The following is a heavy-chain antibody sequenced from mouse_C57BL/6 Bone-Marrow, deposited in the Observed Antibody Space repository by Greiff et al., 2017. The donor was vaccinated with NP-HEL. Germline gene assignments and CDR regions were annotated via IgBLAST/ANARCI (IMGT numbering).Heavy chain of an antibody. CDR1: GYTFTSYW. D-gene: IGHD2-4*01. V-gene: IGHV1-5*01. J-gene: IGHJ4*01. CDR2: IYPGNSDT. CDR3: TREYIYYDYDEGLDYAMDY. Sequence: EVQLQQSGTVLARPGASVKMSCKTSGYTFTSYWMHWVKQRPGQGLEWIGAIYPGNSDTSYNQKFKGKAKLTAVTSASTAYMELSSLTNEDSAVYYCTREYIYYDYDEGLDYAMDYWGQGTSVTVSS.